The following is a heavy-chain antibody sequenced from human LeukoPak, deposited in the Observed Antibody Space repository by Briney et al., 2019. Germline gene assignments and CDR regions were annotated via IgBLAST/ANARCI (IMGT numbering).Heavy chain of an antibody. V-gene: IGHV1-24*01. CDR2: FDPEDGET. CDR1: GYTLTELS. CDR3: ARGLWRYGGNPNPGGDY. Sequence: GASVKVSCKVSGYTLTELSMHWVRQAPGKGLEWMGGFDPEDGETIYAQKFQGRVTMTEDTSTDTAYMELRSLRSDDTAVYYCARGLWRYGGNPNPGGDYWGQGTLVTVSS. J-gene: IGHJ4*02. D-gene: IGHD4-23*01.